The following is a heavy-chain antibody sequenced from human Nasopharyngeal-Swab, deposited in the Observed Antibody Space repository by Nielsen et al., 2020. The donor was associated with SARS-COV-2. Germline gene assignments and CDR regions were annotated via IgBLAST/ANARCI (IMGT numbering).Heavy chain of an antibody. J-gene: IGHJ6*02. D-gene: IGHD6-13*01. CDR1: GYTFTSYA. Sequence: ASVKVSCKASGYTFTSYAMNWVRQAPGQGLEWMGWINTHTGNPTYAQGFTGRFVFSLDTSVSTAYLQISSLKAEDTAVYYCAREAAAGIVYGMDVWGQGTTVTVSS. CDR2: INTHTGNP. V-gene: IGHV7-4-1*02. CDR3: AREAAAGIVYGMDV.